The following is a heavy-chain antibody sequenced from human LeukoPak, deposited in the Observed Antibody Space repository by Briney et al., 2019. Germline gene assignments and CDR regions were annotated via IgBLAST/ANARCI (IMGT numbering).Heavy chain of an antibody. J-gene: IGHJ4*02. D-gene: IGHD6-13*01. V-gene: IGHV3-15*01. CDR3: TTDLDSGSWGS. CDR2: IKSKTDGGTT. Sequence: GGSLRLSCAASRFTFSNAWMSWVRQAPGKGLEWVGRIKSKTDGGTTDYAAPVKGRFTISRDDSKNTLYLQMNSLKTEDTAVYYCTTDLDSGSWGSRGQGTLVTVSS. CDR1: RFTFSNAW.